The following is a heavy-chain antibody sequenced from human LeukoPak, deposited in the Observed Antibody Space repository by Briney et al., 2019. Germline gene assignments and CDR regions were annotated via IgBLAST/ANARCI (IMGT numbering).Heavy chain of an antibody. J-gene: IGHJ3*01. CDR2: ITSDNNKI. CDR3: ARDNTQRRGNEFHVEYYDALDS. Sequence: GGSLRLSCAASGFAFSIYSPNWVRQTPGKRLEWVSYITSDNNKILYADSVKGRFTISRDNAKNSLYLEMNSLRDEDTAVYYCARDNTQRRGNEFHVEYYDALDSWGQGTRVTVS. D-gene: IGHD4-23*01. V-gene: IGHV3-48*02. CDR1: GFAFSIYS.